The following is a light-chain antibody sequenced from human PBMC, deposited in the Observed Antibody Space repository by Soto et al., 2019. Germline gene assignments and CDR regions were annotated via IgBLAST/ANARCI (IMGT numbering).Light chain of an antibody. CDR2: DVT. Sequence: QSALTQPASVSGSPGQSITISCTGTSSDVGGYNYVSWYQQHPGKAPKLIIYDVTNRPSAVSNRCSGSKSGNTASLTISGLQAEDEADYYCSSYTISSTGVFGGGTKLTVL. CDR3: SSYTISSTGV. V-gene: IGLV2-14*01. J-gene: IGLJ3*02. CDR1: SSDVGGYNY.